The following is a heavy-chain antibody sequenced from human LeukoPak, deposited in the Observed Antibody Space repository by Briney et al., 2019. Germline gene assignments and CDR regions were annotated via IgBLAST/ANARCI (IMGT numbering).Heavy chain of an antibody. CDR1: GFTFSSYE. D-gene: IGHD1-26*01. J-gene: IGHJ3*02. CDR3: AREVGPPASGNAFDI. Sequence: GGSLRLSCAASGFTFSSYEMNWVRQALGKGLEWVSYISSSGSTIYYADSVKGRFTISRDNAKNSLYLQMNSLRAEDTAVYYCAREVGPPASGNAFDIWGQGTMVSVSS. CDR2: ISSSGSTI. V-gene: IGHV3-48*03.